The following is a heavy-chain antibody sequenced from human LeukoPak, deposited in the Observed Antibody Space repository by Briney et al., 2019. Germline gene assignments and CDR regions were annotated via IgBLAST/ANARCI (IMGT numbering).Heavy chain of an antibody. D-gene: IGHD6-13*01. V-gene: IGHV3-30-3*01. Sequence: PGGSLRLSCAASGFTFSSYAMHWVRQAPGKGLEWVAVISYDGSNKYYADSVKGRFTISRDNSKNTLYLQMNSLRAEDTAVYYCARSIAAAGTYFDYWGQGTLVTVSS. J-gene: IGHJ4*02. CDR3: ARSIAAAGTYFDY. CDR2: ISYDGSNK. CDR1: GFTFSSYA.